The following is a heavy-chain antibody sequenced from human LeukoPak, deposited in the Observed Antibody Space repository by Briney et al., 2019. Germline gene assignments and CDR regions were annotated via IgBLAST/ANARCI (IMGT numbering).Heavy chain of an antibody. J-gene: IGHJ4*02. Sequence: ASVKVSCKSSGYXFTGYYIHWVRQAPGQGLEWMGWINPNSGDTKYAQKFQGRVTMTRDTSISTAHMELSRLTSDDTAVYYCARGGGVAVAGSFYWGQGTLVTVSA. V-gene: IGHV1-2*02. CDR2: INPNSGDT. CDR1: GYXFTGYY. CDR3: ARGGGVAVAGSFY. D-gene: IGHD6-19*01.